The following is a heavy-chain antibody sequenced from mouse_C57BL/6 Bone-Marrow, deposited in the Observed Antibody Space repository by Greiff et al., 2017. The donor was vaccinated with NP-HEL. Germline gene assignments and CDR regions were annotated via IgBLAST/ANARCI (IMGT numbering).Heavy chain of an antibody. CDR2: IWGGGST. D-gene: IGHD1-1*01. Sequence: QVQLQQSGPGLVAPSQCLSITCTVSGFSLTSYGVDWVRQPPGKGLEWLGVIWGGGSTNYNSALMSRLSISKDNCKSQVFLKMNSLQTDDTAMYYCAKRAGYGSSYDWYFDVWGTGTTVTVSS. V-gene: IGHV2-9*01. CDR1: GFSLTSYG. CDR3: AKRAGYGSSYDWYFDV. J-gene: IGHJ1*03.